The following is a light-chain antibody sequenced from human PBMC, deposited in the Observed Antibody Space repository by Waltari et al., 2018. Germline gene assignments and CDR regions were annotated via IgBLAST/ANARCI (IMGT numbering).Light chain of an antibody. J-gene: IGKJ2*01. CDR1: QSLLNSDDGFTY. Sequence: DIVMTQTPLSLPVTPGEPASISCASSQSLLNSDDGFTYLDWFLQKPGQSPHLMILSLSYRASGVPDRFSGTGSGSSFSLKISRVEAEDVGIYYCMQRLEFPYTFGQGTRL. CDR2: SLS. V-gene: IGKV2-40*01. CDR3: MQRLEFPYT.